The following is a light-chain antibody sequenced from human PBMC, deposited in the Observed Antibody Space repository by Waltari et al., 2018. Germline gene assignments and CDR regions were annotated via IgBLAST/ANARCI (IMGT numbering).Light chain of an antibody. CDR3: MQTLQTPLT. J-gene: IGKJ4*01. Sequence: DIVMTQSPLSLPVTPGAPASISCRSSQSLLHSNGNIYLDWYLQKPGQSPRLLIYLGSNRASGVPDRFSGSGSGTDFTLKISRVEAEDVGVYYCMQTLQTPLTFGGGTKVEIK. CDR2: LGS. V-gene: IGKV2-28*01. CDR1: QSLLHSNGNIY.